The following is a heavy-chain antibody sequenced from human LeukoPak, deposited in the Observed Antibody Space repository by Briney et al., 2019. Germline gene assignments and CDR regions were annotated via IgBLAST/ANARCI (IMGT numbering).Heavy chain of an antibody. CDR2: INHSGST. Sequence: SETLSLTCSVSGASISSGSNYWSWIRQPPGKGLEWIGEINHSGSTNYNPSLKSRVTISVDTSKNQFSLKLSSVTAADTAVYYCARGHSSYYGSRYFDYWGQGTLVTVSS. D-gene: IGHD3-10*01. J-gene: IGHJ4*02. CDR3: ARGHSSYYGSRYFDY. CDR1: GASISSGSNY. V-gene: IGHV4-39*07.